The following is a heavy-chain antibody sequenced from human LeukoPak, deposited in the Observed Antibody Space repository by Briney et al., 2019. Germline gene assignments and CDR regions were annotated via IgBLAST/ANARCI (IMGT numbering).Heavy chain of an antibody. Sequence: PGGSLRLSCAASGFTFSSYAMSWVRQAPGKGLEWVSAISGSGGSTYYADSVKGWFTISRDNSKNTLYLQMNSLRAEDTAVYYCAKDYQDSVATGEDSGFDYWGQGTLVTVSS. CDR3: AKDYQDSVATGEDSGFDY. V-gene: IGHV3-23*01. J-gene: IGHJ4*02. CDR1: GFTFSSYA. D-gene: IGHD3-10*01. CDR2: ISGSGGST.